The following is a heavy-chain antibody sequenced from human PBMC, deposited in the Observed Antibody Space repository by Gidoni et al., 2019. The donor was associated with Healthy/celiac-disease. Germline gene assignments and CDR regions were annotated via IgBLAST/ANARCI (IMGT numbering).Heavy chain of an antibody. CDR3: ARGRGYSYGYGLSYYYYYMDV. CDR1: GGSFSGYY. Sequence: QVQLQQWGAGLLKPSETLSLTCAVYGGSFSGYYWSWIRQPPGKGLEWIGEINHSGSTNYNPSLKSRVTISVDTSKNQFSLKLSSVTAADTAVYYCARGRGYSYGYGLSYYYYYMDVWGKGTTVTVSS. V-gene: IGHV4-34*01. J-gene: IGHJ6*03. D-gene: IGHD5-18*01. CDR2: INHSGST.